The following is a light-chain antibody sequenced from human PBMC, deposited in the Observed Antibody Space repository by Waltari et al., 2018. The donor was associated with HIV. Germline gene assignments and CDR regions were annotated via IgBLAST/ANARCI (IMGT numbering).Light chain of an antibody. CDR2: DNT. CDR3: GAWDKSLTTFL. Sequence: QFVLTQPPSVSAAPGQRVTISCSASGFDIGQNSFSWYPQVSGRAPKVVIVDNTVRPSGIPDRFSASRSGTSATLAIAGLQTGDEADFYCGAWDKSLTTFLFGSGTKVTVL. CDR1: GFDIGQNS. J-gene: IGLJ1*01. V-gene: IGLV1-51*01.